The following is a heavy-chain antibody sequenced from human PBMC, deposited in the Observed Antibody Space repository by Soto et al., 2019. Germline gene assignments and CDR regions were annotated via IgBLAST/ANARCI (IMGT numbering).Heavy chain of an antibody. J-gene: IGHJ4*02. Sequence: SEPLSLTCTVSGGSISSYYWSWIRQPPGKGLEWIGYIFYSGSTNYNPSLKSRVTISVDTSKKQFSLKLSSVTAADTAVYYCARGGWKLFDYWGQGTLVTVS. D-gene: IGHD6-19*01. V-gene: IGHV4-59*01. CDR1: GGSISSYY. CDR3: ARGGWKLFDY. CDR2: IFYSGST.